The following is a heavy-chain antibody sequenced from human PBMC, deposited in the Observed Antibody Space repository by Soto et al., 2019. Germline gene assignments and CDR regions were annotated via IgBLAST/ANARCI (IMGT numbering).Heavy chain of an antibody. CDR1: GFTFSSYA. Sequence: GGSLRLSCAASGFTFSSYAMHWVRQAPGKGLEWVAVISYDGSNKYYADSVKGRFTISRDNSKNTLYLQMNSLRAEDTAVYYCARVRSRNSIYYYYYGMDVWGQGTTVTVSS. V-gene: IGHV3-30-3*01. J-gene: IGHJ6*02. D-gene: IGHD1-1*01. CDR3: ARVRSRNSIYYYYYGMDV. CDR2: ISYDGSNK.